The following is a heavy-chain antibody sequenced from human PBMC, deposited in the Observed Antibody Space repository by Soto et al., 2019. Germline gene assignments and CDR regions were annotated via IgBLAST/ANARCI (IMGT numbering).Heavy chain of an antibody. J-gene: IGHJ6*03. Sequence: GGSLRLSCAASGFTFSSYAMSWVRQAPGKGLEWVSAISGSGGSTYYADSVKGRFTISRDNSKNTLYLQMNSLRAEDTAVYYCAKGSELLDSPYYYYYMDVWGKGTTVTVSS. D-gene: IGHD3-10*01. CDR1: GFTFSSYA. V-gene: IGHV3-23*01. CDR3: AKGSELLDSPYYYYYMDV. CDR2: ISGSGGST.